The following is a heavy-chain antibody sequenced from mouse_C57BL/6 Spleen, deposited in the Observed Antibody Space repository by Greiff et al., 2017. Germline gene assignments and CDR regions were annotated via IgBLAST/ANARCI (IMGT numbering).Heavy chain of an antibody. D-gene: IGHD1-1*01. CDR2: INPSSGYT. CDR1: GYTFTSYT. Sequence: QVQLQQSGAELARPGASVKMSCKASGYTFTSYTMHWVKQRPGQGLEWIGYINPSSGYTKYNQKFKDKATLTADKSSSTAYMQLSSLTSEDSAVYYCARSITTVVATGYFDYWGQGTTLTVSS. J-gene: IGHJ2*01. CDR3: ARSITTVVATGYFDY. V-gene: IGHV1-4*01.